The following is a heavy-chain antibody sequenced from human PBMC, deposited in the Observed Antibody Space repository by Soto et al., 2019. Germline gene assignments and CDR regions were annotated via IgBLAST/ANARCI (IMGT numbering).Heavy chain of an antibody. Sequence: VASVKVSCKASGYTFTSYGISWVRQAPGQGLEWMGWINAYNGNTNYAQKLQGRVTMTTDTSTSTAYMELRSLRSDDTAVYYCARAAVAGKNYYYYYGMDVWGQRNTVTVSS. J-gene: IGHJ6*02. CDR3: ARAAVAGKNYYYYYGMDV. V-gene: IGHV1-18*01. CDR1: GYTFTSYG. D-gene: IGHD6-19*01. CDR2: INAYNGNT.